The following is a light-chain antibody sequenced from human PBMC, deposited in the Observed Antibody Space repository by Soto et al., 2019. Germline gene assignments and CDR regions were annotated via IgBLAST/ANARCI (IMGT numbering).Light chain of an antibody. CDR1: QPVSSNF. CDR2: GVS. Sequence: ELVLTQSPGTLSLSPGESAALSCRASQPVSSNFLAWSQQKPGQAPRLLIYGVSSRASGIPDRFFGSGSGTDFTLTINRLEPEDFAVYYCQQYANSPITFGQGTRLEIK. J-gene: IGKJ5*01. CDR3: QQYANSPIT. V-gene: IGKV3-20*01.